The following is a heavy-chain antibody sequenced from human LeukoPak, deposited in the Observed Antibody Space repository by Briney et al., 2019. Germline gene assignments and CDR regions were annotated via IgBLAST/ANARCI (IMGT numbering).Heavy chain of an antibody. Sequence: SETLSLTCAVYGGSFSGYYWSWIRQPPGKGLEWIGEINHSGSTNYNPSLKSRVTISVDTSKNQFSLKLSSVTAADTAVYYCARGAAITYWGQGTLVTVSS. CDR3: ARGAAITY. J-gene: IGHJ4*02. D-gene: IGHD5-24*01. CDR1: GGSFSGYY. V-gene: IGHV4-34*01. CDR2: INHSGST.